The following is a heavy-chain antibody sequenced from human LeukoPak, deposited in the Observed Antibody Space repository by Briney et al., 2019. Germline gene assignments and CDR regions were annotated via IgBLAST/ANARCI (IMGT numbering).Heavy chain of an antibody. CDR2: IRYDGSNT. CDR3: AKDWSCQGNYYYMDV. Sequence: GGSLRLSCAASGFIFSSYGMHWVRQAPGKGLEWVAFIRYDGSNTYYADSVKGRFTISRDNSKNTLYLQMNSLRGEDTVVYYCAKDWSCQGNYYYMDVWGKGTTVTISS. V-gene: IGHV3-30*02. J-gene: IGHJ6*03. D-gene: IGHD1-26*01. CDR1: GFIFSSYG.